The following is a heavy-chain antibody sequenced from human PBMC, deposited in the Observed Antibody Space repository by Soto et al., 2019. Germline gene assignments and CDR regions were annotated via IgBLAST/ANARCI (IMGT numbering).Heavy chain of an antibody. J-gene: IGHJ6*02. CDR1: GYSFTSYW. Sequence: PGESLKISCKGSGYSFTSYWISWVRQMPGKGLEWMGRIDPSDSYTNYSPSFQGHVTISADKSISTAYLQWSSLKASDTAMYYCARSRVPAATLLLLRTLVYGMDVWGQGTTVTVSS. CDR2: IDPSDSYT. D-gene: IGHD2-2*01. CDR3: ARSRVPAATLLLLRTLVYGMDV. V-gene: IGHV5-10-1*01.